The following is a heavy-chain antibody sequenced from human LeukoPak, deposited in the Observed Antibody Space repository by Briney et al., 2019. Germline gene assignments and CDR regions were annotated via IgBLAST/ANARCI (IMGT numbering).Heavy chain of an antibody. J-gene: IGHJ4*02. CDR3: ARDHAYRADY. Sequence: GSLRLSCAASGFTFSNDWMCWVRQAPGKGLEWVANINQDESKKYYADSVKGRFTISRDNAKSSLYLQMSSLTAEDTAIYYCARDHAYRADYWGQGTLVTVSS. D-gene: IGHD2-2*01. CDR1: GFTFSNDW. CDR2: INQDESKK. V-gene: IGHV3-7*01.